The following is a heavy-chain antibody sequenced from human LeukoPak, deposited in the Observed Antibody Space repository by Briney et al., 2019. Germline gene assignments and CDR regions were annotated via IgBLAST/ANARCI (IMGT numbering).Heavy chain of an antibody. Sequence: GGSLRLSCAASGFTFSSYSMNWVRQAPGKGLEWVSYISGSSSSIYYADSVKGRFTISRDNAKNSLYLQMNSLRAEDTAMSYCTTWFYVIRPHCWGQGTLVTVSS. V-gene: IGHV3-48*01. CDR2: ISGSSSSI. J-gene: IGHJ4*02. D-gene: IGHD3-16*01. CDR3: TTWFYVIRPHC. CDR1: GFTFSSYS.